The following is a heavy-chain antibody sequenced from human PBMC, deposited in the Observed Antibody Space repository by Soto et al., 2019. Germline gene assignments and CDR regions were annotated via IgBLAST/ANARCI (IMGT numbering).Heavy chain of an antibody. V-gene: IGHV1-69*18. CDR1: GDDFRNNA. CDR3: ARDRALRGFDY. J-gene: IGHJ4*02. CDR2: ILPVLCTT. Sequence: QVQLVQSGAEVKKPGSSVKVSCKASGDDFRNNAISWVRQAPGQGLEWMGTILPVLCTTNYAQNFKGRVTFTTADSAGTAYMELRGLRSDDTAVYYCARDRALRGFDYWGQGTLITVSS.